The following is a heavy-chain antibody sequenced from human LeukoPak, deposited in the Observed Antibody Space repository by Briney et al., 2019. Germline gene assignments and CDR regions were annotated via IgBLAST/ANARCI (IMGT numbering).Heavy chain of an antibody. V-gene: IGHV4-59*08. CDR1: GGSISSYY. D-gene: IGHD6-13*01. CDR2: IYYSGST. J-gene: IGHJ4*02. CDR3: ARLGYSSSWYNFDY. Sequence: PSETLSLTCTVSGGSISSYYWSWIRQPPGKGLEWIGYIYYSGSTNYNPSLKSRVTISIDTSKNQFSLKVNSMTAADTAVYYCARLGYSSSWYNFDYWGQGTLVTVSS.